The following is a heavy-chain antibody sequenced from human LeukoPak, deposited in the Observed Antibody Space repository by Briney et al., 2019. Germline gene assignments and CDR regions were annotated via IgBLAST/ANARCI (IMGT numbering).Heavy chain of an antibody. J-gene: IGHJ6*02. Sequence: GVSLRLSCAASGFTFSGYSLNWVRQAPGKGLEWVSYISGSGTTIYYADSVKVRFTISRDKAKNSIYLQMNSLTDEATAVYYCAKDRYSSSSSSYYYYGMDVWGQGTTVTVSS. CDR1: GFTFSGYS. V-gene: IGHV3-48*02. CDR2: ISGSGTTI. D-gene: IGHD6-6*01. CDR3: AKDRYSSSSSSYYYYGMDV.